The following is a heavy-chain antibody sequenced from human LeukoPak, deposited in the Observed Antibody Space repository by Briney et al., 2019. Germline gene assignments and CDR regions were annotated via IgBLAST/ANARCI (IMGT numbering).Heavy chain of an antibody. CDR3: VGSGGLSQY. CDR1: GFTVSDNH. V-gene: IGHV3-66*01. CDR2: IYGGGST. Sequence: QSGGSLRLSCAASGFTVSDNHMTWVRQAPGEGLEWVSIIYGGGSTSYADSVKGRFTVSRDNSKNVVYLEMNSLGAEDTAVYYCVGSGGLSQYWGQGTLVTVSS. J-gene: IGHJ4*02. D-gene: IGHD2-15*01.